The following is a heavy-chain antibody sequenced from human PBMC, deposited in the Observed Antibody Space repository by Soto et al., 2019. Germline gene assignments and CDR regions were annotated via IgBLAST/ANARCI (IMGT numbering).Heavy chain of an antibody. CDR3: ASYAPVAAFGY. D-gene: IGHD2-15*01. J-gene: IGHJ4*02. CDR2: TYSGGDT. Sequence: EVRLVESGGGLVQPGGSLRLSCAASGVTVGNNYMSWVRQAPGKGLEWVSVTYSGGDTRYADSVKGRFTMSSDSTTNTINLQMDSLRSEDTAVYFCASYAPVAAFGYWGSGYLVTVSS. V-gene: IGHV3-66*01. CDR1: GVTVGNNY.